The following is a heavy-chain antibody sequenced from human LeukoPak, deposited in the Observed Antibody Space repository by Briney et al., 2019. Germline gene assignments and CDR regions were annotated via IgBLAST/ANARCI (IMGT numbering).Heavy chain of an antibody. D-gene: IGHD5-12*01. CDR3: ARFFSGYDSGWFDP. CDR2: INPNSGGT. V-gene: IGHV1-2*02. J-gene: IGHJ5*02. CDR1: GYTFTGYY. Sequence: WASVKVSCKASGYTFTGYYMHWVRQAPGQGLEWLGWINPNSGGTNYAQEFQGRVTVTRDTSISTAYLELSRLRSDDTAVYYCARFFSGYDSGWFDPWGQGTLVTVSS.